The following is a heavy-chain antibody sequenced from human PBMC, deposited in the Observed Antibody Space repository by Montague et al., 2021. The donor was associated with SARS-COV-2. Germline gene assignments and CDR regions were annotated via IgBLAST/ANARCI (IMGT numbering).Heavy chain of an antibody. CDR3: ARTTTRMLYPENAFDI. V-gene: IGHV6-1*01. D-gene: IGHD2-15*01. CDR1: GDSVASNTAT. CDR2: TYYRSKWYH. J-gene: IGHJ3*02. Sequence: CAISGDSVASNTATWSWNRQSPARGLGWLGRTYYRSKWYHDYAISLKSRITINPDTSKNQFSLQLSSVAPEDTAVFYCARTTTRMLYPENAFDIWGQGTMVTVSS.